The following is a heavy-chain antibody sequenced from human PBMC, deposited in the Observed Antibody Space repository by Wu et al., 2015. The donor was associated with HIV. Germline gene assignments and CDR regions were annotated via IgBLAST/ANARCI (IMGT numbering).Heavy chain of an antibody. J-gene: IGHJ4*02. D-gene: IGHD6-13*01. CDR2: FDPEDGET. CDR1: GYTLTELS. CDR3: ATVLGFRGSSSWAPDY. V-gene: IGHV1-24*01. Sequence: QVQLVQSGAEVKKPGASVKVSCKVSGYTLTELSMHWVRQAPGKGLEWMGGFDPEDGETIYAQKFQGRVTMTEDTSTDTAYMELSSLRSEDTAVYYCATVLGFRGSSSWAPDYWGQGNXGHRLL.